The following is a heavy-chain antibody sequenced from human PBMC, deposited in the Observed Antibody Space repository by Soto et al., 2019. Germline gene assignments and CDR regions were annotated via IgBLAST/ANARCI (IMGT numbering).Heavy chain of an antibody. J-gene: IGHJ6*02. CDR3: ARGVYKVDTAMVGLRYYYYGMDV. CDR2: IYYSGST. D-gene: IGHD5-18*01. CDR1: ASAISSGGYY. Sequence: SETLSLTCIVSASAISSGGYYWSWRRHHPRKGREWIGYIYYSGSTYYNPSLKSRVTISVDTSKNQFSLKLSSVTAADTAVYYCARGVYKVDTAMVGLRYYYYGMDVWGQGTTVTVSS. V-gene: IGHV4-31*03.